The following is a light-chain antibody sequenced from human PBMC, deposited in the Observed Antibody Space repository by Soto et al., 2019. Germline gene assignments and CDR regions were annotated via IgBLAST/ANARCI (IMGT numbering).Light chain of an antibody. CDR2: GAS. J-gene: IGKJ4*01. CDR1: QSVSSN. V-gene: IGKV3-15*01. Sequence: EIVMTQSPATLSVSPGERATLSCRASQSVSSNLAWYQQKPGQAPRLLIYGASTRATGIPARFSGSGSGTEFTLPISSLQSEDFAVYYCQQYKNWPALTFGGGTKVEIK. CDR3: QQYKNWPALT.